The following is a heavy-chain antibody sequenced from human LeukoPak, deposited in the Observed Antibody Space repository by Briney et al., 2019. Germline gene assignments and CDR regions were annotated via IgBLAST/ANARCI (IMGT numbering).Heavy chain of an antibody. V-gene: IGHV1-8*02. D-gene: IGHD2-15*01. CDR2: MNPNSGNT. CDR3: ARAGGYCGRISCPYYFDY. J-gene: IGHJ4*02. Sequence: ASVKVSCKASGYTFTGYYMHWVRQATGQGLEWMGWMNPNSGNTGYAQRFQGRVTMTRNTSISTAYMELSSLRSEDTAVYYCARAGGYCGRISCPYYFDYWGQGSLVAVSS. CDR1: GYTFTGYY.